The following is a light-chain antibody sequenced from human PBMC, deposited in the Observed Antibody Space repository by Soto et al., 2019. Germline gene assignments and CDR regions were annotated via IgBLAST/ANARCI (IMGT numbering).Light chain of an antibody. CDR2: AAS. CDR3: QQLNSYPLT. V-gene: IGKV1-9*01. CDR1: QGISSY. Sequence: IQLTQSPPSLSASVGGRVTITCRASQGISSYLAWYQQKPGKAPKLLIYAASTLQSGVPSRFSGSGSGTDFTLTISSLQPEDFATYYCQQLNSYPLTFGGGTKVDIK. J-gene: IGKJ4*01.